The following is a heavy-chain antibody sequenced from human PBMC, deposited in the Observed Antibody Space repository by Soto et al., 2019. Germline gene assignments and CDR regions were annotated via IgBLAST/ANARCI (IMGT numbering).Heavy chain of an antibody. D-gene: IGHD2-2*01. J-gene: IGHJ6*02. CDR3: AKDIRVGPPYGMDV. CDR1: GFTFDDYA. Sequence: LRLSCAASGFTFDDYAMHWVRQAPGKGLEWVSLISWDGGSTYYADSVKGRFTISRDNSKNSLYLQMNSLRAEDTALYYCAKDIRVGPPYGMDVWGQGATVTVSS. CDR2: ISWDGGST. V-gene: IGHV3-43D*04.